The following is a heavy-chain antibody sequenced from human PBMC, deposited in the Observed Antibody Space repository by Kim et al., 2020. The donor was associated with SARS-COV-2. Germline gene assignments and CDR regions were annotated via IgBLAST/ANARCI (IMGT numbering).Heavy chain of an antibody. CDR2: ISGRANT. V-gene: IGHV3-23*01. J-gene: IGHJ4*02. CDR3: VKEPQKSCWYYFGY. D-gene: IGHD6-13*01. Sequence: GGSLRLSCAASGFTFSSYAMNWVRQAPGKGLEWVSGISGRANTYYAESVKGRFTISRDDYTNTFYLQMSSLRAEDTAVYYCVKEPQKSCWYYFGYCGQG. CDR1: GFTFSSYA.